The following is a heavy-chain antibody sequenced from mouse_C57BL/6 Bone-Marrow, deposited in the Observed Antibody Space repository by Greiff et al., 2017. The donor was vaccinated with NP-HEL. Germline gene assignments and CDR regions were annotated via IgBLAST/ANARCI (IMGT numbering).Heavy chain of an antibody. D-gene: IGHD1-1*01. CDR1: GFTFSSYA. J-gene: IGHJ2*01. Sequence: EVMLVESGGGLVKPGGSLKLSCAASGFTFSSYAMSWVRQTPEKRLEWVATISDGGSYTYYPDNVKGRFTISRDNAKNNLYLQMSHLKSEDTAMYYCARDYYGSSLLDYWGQGTTLTVSS. CDR2: ISDGGSYT. V-gene: IGHV5-4*01. CDR3: ARDYYGSSLLDY.